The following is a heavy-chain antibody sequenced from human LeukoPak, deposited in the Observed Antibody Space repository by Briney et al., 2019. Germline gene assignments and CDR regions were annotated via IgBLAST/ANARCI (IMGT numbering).Heavy chain of an antibody. J-gene: IGHJ6*03. Sequence: GGSLRLSCAASGFTFSSYAMSWVRQAPGKGLEWVSVISGSGGTTFYTDSVKGRFTISRDNSKNTLYLQMNSLRAEDTAVYYCATGLNYYDSSGYPLYYMDVWGKGTTVTVSS. CDR3: ATGLNYYDSSGYPLYYMDV. V-gene: IGHV3-23*01. CDR1: GFTFSSYA. D-gene: IGHD3-22*01. CDR2: ISGSGGTT.